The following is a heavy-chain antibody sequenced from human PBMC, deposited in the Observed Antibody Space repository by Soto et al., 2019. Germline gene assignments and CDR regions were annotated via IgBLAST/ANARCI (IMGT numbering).Heavy chain of an antibody. D-gene: IGHD4-17*01. J-gene: IGHJ4*02. CDR1: GFTFSGSA. CDR3: TINDYGDYSSY. CDR2: IRSKANSYAT. V-gene: IGHV3-73*01. Sequence: EVQLVESGGGLVQPGGSLKLSCAASGFTFSGSAMHWVRQASGKGLEWVGRIRSKANSYATAYAASVKGRFTISRDDSKNTAYLQMNSLKTEDTAVYYCTINDYGDYSSYWGLGTLVTVSS.